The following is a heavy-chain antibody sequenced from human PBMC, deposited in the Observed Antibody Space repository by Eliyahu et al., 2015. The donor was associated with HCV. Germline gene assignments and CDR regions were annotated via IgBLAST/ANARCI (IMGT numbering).Heavy chain of an antibody. CDR3: ARDLLGSGYQLLYGGYYYYGMDV. CDR2: ISSSSSYI. CDR1: GFTFSSYS. Sequence: EVQLVESGGGLVKPGGSLRLSCAASGFTFSSYSMNWXRRAPGKGLEWVSSISSSSSYIYYADSVKGRFTISRDNAKNSLYLQMNSLRAEDTAVYYCARDLLGSGYQLLYGGYYYYGMDVWGQGTTVTVSS. V-gene: IGHV3-21*01. J-gene: IGHJ6*02. D-gene: IGHD2-2*02.